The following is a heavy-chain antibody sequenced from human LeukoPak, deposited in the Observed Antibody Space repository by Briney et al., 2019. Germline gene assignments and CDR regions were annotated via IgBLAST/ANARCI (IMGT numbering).Heavy chain of an antibody. D-gene: IGHD3-16*02. CDR1: GYTFTTYW. V-gene: IGHV5-51*01. Sequence: GESLKISCQASGYTFTTYWIGWVRQMPGKGLEWMGIIYPGDSDTRYSPSFQGQVTISADKSISTAYLQWSSLKASDTAMYYCATEGVMITFGGVIVIRGAFDIWGQGTMVTVSS. CDR3: ATEGVMITFGGVIVIRGAFDI. CDR2: IYPGDSDT. J-gene: IGHJ3*02.